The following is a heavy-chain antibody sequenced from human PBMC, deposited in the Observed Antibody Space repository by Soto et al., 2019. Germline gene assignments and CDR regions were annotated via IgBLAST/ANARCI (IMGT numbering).Heavy chain of an antibody. J-gene: IGHJ4*02. V-gene: IGHV2-5*02. CDR1: GFSLSNIRVC. Sequence: QITLKESGPTLVKPTQTLTLTCSFSGFSLSNIRVCVGWIRHPPGEALELLALIYWDDDKRYSPSIKTRLTITKDTPKNRVVLTMSDMDPVDTATYYCAHILEDGVGYYFDYWGQGTLVTVSS. CDR3: AHILEDGVGYYFDY. D-gene: IGHD2-8*01. CDR2: IYWDDDK.